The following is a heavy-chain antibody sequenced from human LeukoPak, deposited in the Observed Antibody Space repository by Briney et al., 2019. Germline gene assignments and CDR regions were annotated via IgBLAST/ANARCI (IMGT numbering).Heavy chain of an antibody. J-gene: IGHJ6*02. V-gene: IGHV3-7*01. CDR3: ARDQGLYCSSTNCSTNYYYGMDV. CDR1: GFTFSSFW. Sequence: PGGSLRLSCAASGFTFSSFWMSWVRQAPGKGLEWVANIKQDGSEKYYVDSVKGRFTISRDNAKNSLYLQMNSLRAEDTAVYYCARDQGLYCSSTNCSTNYYYGMDVWGQGTTVTVSS. D-gene: IGHD2-2*01. CDR2: IKQDGSEK.